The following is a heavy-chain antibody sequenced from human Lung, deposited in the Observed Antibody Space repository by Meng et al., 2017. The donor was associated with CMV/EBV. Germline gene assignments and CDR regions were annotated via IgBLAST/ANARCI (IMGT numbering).Heavy chain of an antibody. J-gene: IGHJ3*02. D-gene: IGHD2-21*01. CDR3: ATSRFHGDFKDAVNI. V-gene: IGHV3-30-3*01. CDR1: GFTLNSYT. CDR2: ISYDGTYK. Sequence: GESXKISCAASGFTLNSYTVHWVRQAPGKGLEWMAVISYDGTYKYYGDSVKGRFTVSRDNSKRSLYLQMNSLRPEDTAVYYCATSRFHGDFKDAVNIWGQGTVVTVSS.